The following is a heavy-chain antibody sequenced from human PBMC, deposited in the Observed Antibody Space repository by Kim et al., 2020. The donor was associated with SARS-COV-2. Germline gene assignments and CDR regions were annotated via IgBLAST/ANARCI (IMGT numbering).Heavy chain of an antibody. D-gene: IGHD2-2*02. Sequence: ASVKVSCKASGYTFTSYGISWVRQAPGQGLEWMGWISAYNGNTNYAQKLQGRVTMTTDTSTSTAYMELRSLRSDDTAVYYCARAVRVVVPAAIGNGWFDPWGQGTLVTVSS. CDR1: GYTFTSYG. J-gene: IGHJ5*02. CDR2: ISAYNGNT. V-gene: IGHV1-18*01. CDR3: ARAVRVVVPAAIGNGWFDP.